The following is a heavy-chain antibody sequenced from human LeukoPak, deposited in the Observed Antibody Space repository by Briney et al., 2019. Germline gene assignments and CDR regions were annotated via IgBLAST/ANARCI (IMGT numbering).Heavy chain of an antibody. CDR3: ARVSGYDWESFYDY. D-gene: IGHD5-12*01. Sequence: PSETLSLTCTVSDGSISGYYWSWIRQPPGKGLEWIGYIYYSGSTNYNPSLRSRVTISVDTSKNQFSLKLSSVTAADTAVYYCARVSGYDWESFYDYWGQGTLVTVSS. V-gene: IGHV4-59*01. CDR2: IYYSGST. J-gene: IGHJ4*02. CDR1: DGSISGYY.